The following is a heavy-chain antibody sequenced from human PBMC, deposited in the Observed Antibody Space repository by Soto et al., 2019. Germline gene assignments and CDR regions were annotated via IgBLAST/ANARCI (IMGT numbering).Heavy chain of an antibody. D-gene: IGHD5-12*01. J-gene: IGHJ6*02. CDR3: TRDFCASSGYDSGYYYYGMDV. CDR2: IRSKAYGGTT. Sequence: GGSLRLSCTASGFTFGDYAMSWVRQAPGKGLGWAGFIRSKAYGGTTEYAASVKGRLTISRDDSKRIAYLQMTSLTTEDTAVYYCTRDFCASSGYDSGYYYYGMDVWGQGTTVTVSS. V-gene: IGHV3-49*04. CDR1: GFTFGDYA.